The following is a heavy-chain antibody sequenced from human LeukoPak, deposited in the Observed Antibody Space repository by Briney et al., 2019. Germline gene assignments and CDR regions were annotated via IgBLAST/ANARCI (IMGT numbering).Heavy chain of an antibody. V-gene: IGHV4-59*08. CDR3: TSHGSSGHDPLT. D-gene: IGHD5-12*01. Sequence: PSETLSLTCTVSGDSIRSYYWNWIRRPPGKGLEWIGYIYYTGSTSCNPSLKSRVTISLDTSKSQFSLRLTSVTAADTAVYYCTSHGSSGHDPLTWGQGTLVTVSS. J-gene: IGHJ4*01. CDR2: IYYTGST. CDR1: GDSIRSYY.